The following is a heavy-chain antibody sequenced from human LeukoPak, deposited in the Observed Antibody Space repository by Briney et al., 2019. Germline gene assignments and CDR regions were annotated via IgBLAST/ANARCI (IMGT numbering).Heavy chain of an antibody. CDR1: GGTFSSYA. J-gene: IGHJ6*03. Sequence: GASVKVSCKASGGTFSSYAISWVRQAPGQGLEWMGGIIPIFGTANYAQKFQGRVTITADKSTSTAYMELSSLRSEDTAVYYCAGYDHNYYYYYYMDVWGKGTTVTVSS. CDR3: AGYDHNYYYYYYMDV. CDR2: IIPIFGTA. D-gene: IGHD5-12*01. V-gene: IGHV1-69*06.